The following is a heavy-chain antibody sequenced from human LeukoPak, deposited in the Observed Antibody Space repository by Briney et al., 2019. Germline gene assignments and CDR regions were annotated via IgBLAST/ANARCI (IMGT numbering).Heavy chain of an antibody. CDR3: AIRSERFLEWLGGDYYYMDV. CDR1: GFTFSGSA. V-gene: IGHV3-73*01. CDR2: IRSKANSYAT. J-gene: IGHJ6*03. Sequence: PGGSLRLSCAASGFTFSGSAMHWVRQASGKGLEWVGRIRSKANSYATAYAASVKGRFTISRDNSKNTLYLQMNSLRAEDTAVYYCAIRSERFLEWLGGDYYYMDVWGKGTTVTVSS. D-gene: IGHD3-3*01.